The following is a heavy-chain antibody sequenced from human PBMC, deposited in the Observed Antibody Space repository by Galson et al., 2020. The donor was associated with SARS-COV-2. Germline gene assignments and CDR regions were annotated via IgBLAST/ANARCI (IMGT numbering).Heavy chain of an antibody. J-gene: IGHJ1*01. CDR2: FDLEDGEV. Sequence: ASVKVSCKVSGDTLSDLSLHWVRQGPGKGLEWMGAFDLEDGEVIYAQKFQDRVTVTEDTATDTPYMEIRGLRSEDTAVYYCTTAPRGLSLRVVISLYFHSWGQGTQVTVSS. D-gene: IGHD2-21*01. V-gene: IGHV1-24*01. CDR1: GDTLSDLS. CDR3: TTAPRGLSLRVVISLYFHS.